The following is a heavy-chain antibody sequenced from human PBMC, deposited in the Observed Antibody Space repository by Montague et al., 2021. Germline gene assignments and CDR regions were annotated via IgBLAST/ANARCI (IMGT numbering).Heavy chain of an antibody. CDR1: SGSIFHAH. D-gene: IGHD3-10*01. V-gene: IGHV4-59*08. J-gene: IGHJ5*02. CDR3: AKQDYFVSGTSYKVFDP. CDR2: MLYGGDT. Sequence: SETLSLTCTVSSGSIFHAHWSWVRQPPGKGLEWLGSMLYGGDTSNNPSLKSRITMSVDTSTNQFSLKLSFVTAADTAVYYCAKQDYFVSGTSYKVFDPWGQGIMVTVSS.